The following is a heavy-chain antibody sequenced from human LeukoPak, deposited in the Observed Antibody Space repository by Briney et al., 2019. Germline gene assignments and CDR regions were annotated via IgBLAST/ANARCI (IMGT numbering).Heavy chain of an antibody. J-gene: IGHJ4*02. CDR3: ARLGETVTNFDY. V-gene: IGHV4-4*07. D-gene: IGHD4-17*01. CDR2: MYISGET. Sequence: SETLSLTCTVSGGSITGYYWSWIRQPAGKGLEWIGRMYISGETNYNPSLKSRVTMSLDTSKNHFSLKLNSVTAADTAVYYCARLGETVTNFDYWGQGTLVTVSS. CDR1: GGSITGYY.